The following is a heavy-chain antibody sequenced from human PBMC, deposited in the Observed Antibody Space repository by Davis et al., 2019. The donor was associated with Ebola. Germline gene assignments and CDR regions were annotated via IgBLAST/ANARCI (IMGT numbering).Heavy chain of an antibody. J-gene: IGHJ4*02. CDR3: ARTLGPAYFDY. Sequence: GGSLRLSCAASGFTFSSYGMHWVRQAPGKGLEWVAVIWYDGSNKYYADSVKGRFTISRDNSKNTLYLQMGSLRAEDMAVYYCARTLGPAYFDYWGQGTLVTVSS. V-gene: IGHV3-33*01. CDR1: GFTFSSYG. CDR2: IWYDGSNK.